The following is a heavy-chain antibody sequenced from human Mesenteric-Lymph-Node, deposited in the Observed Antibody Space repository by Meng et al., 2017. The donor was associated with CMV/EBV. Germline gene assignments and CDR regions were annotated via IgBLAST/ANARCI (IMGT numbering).Heavy chain of an antibody. J-gene: IGHJ4*02. CDR1: GGSISSSSYY. D-gene: IGHD2-2*01. CDR3: ATAPIYQLPDY. Sequence: SETLSLTCTVSGGSISSSSYYWGWIRQPPGKGLEWIGEINDGGRANYNPSLKGRVTISVDTTKRQFSLKLTSVTPADSAVYYCATAPIYQLPDYWDPAALVTVSS. V-gene: IGHV4-39*07. CDR2: INDGGRA.